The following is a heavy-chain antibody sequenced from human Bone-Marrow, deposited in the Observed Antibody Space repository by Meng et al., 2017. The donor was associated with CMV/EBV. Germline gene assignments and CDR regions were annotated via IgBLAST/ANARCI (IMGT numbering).Heavy chain of an antibody. V-gene: IGHV3-7*01. CDR2: IKQDGSEK. CDR3: ASSRWFDP. J-gene: IGHJ5*02. Sequence: GGSLRLSCAASGFAFNNYAMTWVRQPPGKGLEWVANIKQDGSEKYYVDSVKGRFTISRDNAKNSLYLQMNSLRAEDTAVYYCASSRWFDPWGQGTLVTVSS. CDR1: GFAFNNYA.